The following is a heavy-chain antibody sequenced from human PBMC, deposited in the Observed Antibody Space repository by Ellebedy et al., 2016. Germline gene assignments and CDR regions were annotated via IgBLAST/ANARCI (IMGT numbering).Heavy chain of an antibody. Sequence: ASVKVSCKASGYTFNNYGISWVRQAPGQRLEWMGWINAGNGNTKYSQQFQGRVTITRDTSASTGYMELSSLRSEDTAVYYCARLFPGTSVDSWGQGTLVTVSS. V-gene: IGHV1-3*01. CDR2: INAGNGNT. CDR3: ARLFPGTSVDS. D-gene: IGHD1-7*01. CDR1: GYTFNNYG. J-gene: IGHJ4*02.